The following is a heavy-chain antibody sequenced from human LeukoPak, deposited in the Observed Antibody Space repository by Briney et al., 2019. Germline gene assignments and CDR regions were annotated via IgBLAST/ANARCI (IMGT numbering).Heavy chain of an antibody. D-gene: IGHD5-18*01. J-gene: IGHJ4*02. Sequence: GGSLRLSCAASGFTFSSYAMSWVRQAPGKGLEWVSYISSSGSTIYYADSVKGRFTISRDNAKNSLYLQMNSLRAEDTAVYYCARGSRRHSFYYFDYWGQGTLVTVSS. V-gene: IGHV3-48*03. CDR2: ISSSGSTI. CDR3: ARGSRRHSFYYFDY. CDR1: GFTFSSYA.